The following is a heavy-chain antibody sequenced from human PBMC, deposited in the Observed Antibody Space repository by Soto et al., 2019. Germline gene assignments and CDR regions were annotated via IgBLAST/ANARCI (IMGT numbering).Heavy chain of an antibody. CDR1: GGSISSYY. J-gene: IGHJ3*02. CDR2: IYYSGST. D-gene: IGHD3-22*01. Sequence: SETLSLTCTVSGGSISSYYWCWIRQPPGKGLEWIGYIYYSGSTNYNPSLKSRVTISVDTSKNQSSLKLSSVTAADTAVYYCARSGAYYYDSSGWTRGAFDIWGQGTMVTVSS. V-gene: IGHV4-59*01. CDR3: ARSGAYYYDSSGWTRGAFDI.